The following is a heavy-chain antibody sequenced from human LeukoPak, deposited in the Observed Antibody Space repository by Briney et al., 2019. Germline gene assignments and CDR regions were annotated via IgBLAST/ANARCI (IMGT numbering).Heavy chain of an antibody. CDR1: GFTFSSYG. D-gene: IGHD6-19*01. J-gene: IGHJ4*02. CDR2: ITGTGAST. Sequence: PGGSLRLSCAASGFTFSSYGMHWVRQAPGKGLEWVSAITGTGASTFYADSVKGRFTISRDNSKSILYLQMNSLRAEDTALYYCAKYTSGWFEDYWGQGTPVTVSS. CDR3: AKYTSGWFEDY. V-gene: IGHV3-23*01.